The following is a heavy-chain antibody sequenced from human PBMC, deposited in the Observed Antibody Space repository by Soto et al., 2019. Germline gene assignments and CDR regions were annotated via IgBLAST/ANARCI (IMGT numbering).Heavy chain of an antibody. J-gene: IGHJ6*02. CDR1: GGSISSSSYY. D-gene: IGHD2-15*01. CDR3: ARLFCLGGGSCYPYYYYGMDV. V-gene: IGHV4-39*01. Sequence: SETLSLTCTVSGGSISSSSYYWAWIRQPPGKGLEWIGSIYYSGSTYCNPSLKSRVTISVDTSKNQFSLKLSSGTAADTAVYYCARLFCLGGGSCYPYYYYGMDVWGQGTTVTVSS. CDR2: IYYSGST.